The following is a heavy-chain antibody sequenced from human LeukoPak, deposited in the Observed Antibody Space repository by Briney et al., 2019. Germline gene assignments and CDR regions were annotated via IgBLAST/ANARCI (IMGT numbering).Heavy chain of an antibody. CDR2: IYYSGST. J-gene: IGHJ4*02. D-gene: IGHD3-22*01. Sequence: PSETLSLTCTVSGGSISSSGYYWGWIRQPPGKGLEWIGSIYYSGSTYYNPSLKSRVTISVDTSKNQFSLKLSSVTAADTAVYYCARNSMIGSDYWGQGTLVTVSS. V-gene: IGHV4-39*01. CDR1: GGSISSSGYY. CDR3: ARNSMIGSDY.